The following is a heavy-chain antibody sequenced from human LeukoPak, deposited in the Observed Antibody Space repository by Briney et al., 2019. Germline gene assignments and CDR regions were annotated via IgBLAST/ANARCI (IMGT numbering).Heavy chain of an antibody. CDR2: ISAYNGNT. Sequence: ASVKVSCKASGYTFTSYGISWVRQAPGQGLEWMGWISAYNGNTNYAQKLQGRVTMTTDTSTSTAYMELRSLRSDDTAVYYCARDSIVLLWFGELSPVVSEFDYWGQGTLVTVYS. CDR1: GYTFTSYG. V-gene: IGHV1-18*01. J-gene: IGHJ4*02. D-gene: IGHD3-10*01. CDR3: ARDSIVLLWFGELSPVVSEFDY.